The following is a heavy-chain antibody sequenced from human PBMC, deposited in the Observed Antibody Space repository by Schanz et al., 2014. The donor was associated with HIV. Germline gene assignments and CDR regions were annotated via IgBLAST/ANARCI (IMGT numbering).Heavy chain of an antibody. V-gene: IGHV3-33*01. D-gene: IGHD2-2*01. CDR3: ARDVAGCSGTSCYSDAFDI. CDR1: GFTFRRYG. Sequence: QVQLVESGGGVVQPGRSLRLSCVASGFTFRRYGMHWVRQAPGKGLEWVAVTWYDGSNKYYADSVKGRFTISRDNSKNTLYLQMNSLRAEDTAVYFCARDVAGCSGTSCYSDAFDIWGQGTLVTVSS. J-gene: IGHJ3*02. CDR2: TWYDGSNK.